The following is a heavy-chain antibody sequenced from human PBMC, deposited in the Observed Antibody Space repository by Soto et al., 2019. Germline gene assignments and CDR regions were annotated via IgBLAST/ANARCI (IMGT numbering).Heavy chain of an antibody. J-gene: IGHJ6*02. Sequence: ASVKVSCKISGYIFTSYGVAWVRQAPGQGLEWMGWISAYNGNTNYAQKLQGRVTMTTDTSTSTAYMELRSLRSDDTAVYYCARDYRDIVVVPAAKSYYYYGMDVWGQGTTVTVSS. CDR3: ARDYRDIVVVPAAKSYYYYGMDV. D-gene: IGHD2-2*01. CDR1: GYIFTSYG. CDR2: ISAYNGNT. V-gene: IGHV1-18*01.